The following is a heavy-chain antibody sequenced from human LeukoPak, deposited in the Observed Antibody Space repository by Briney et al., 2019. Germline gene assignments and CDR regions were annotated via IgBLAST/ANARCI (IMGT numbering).Heavy chain of an antibody. CDR3: AKNSGSYYLDY. Sequence: PGGSLRLSCAASGFTFSNYNMNWVRQAPGKGLEWVAYITLSRTTIYYADSVKGRFTISRDNAKNTLYLQMNSLRAEDTAVYYCAKNSGSYYLDYWGQGTLVTVSS. D-gene: IGHD1-26*01. CDR1: GFTFSNYN. V-gene: IGHV3-48*01. CDR2: ITLSRTTI. J-gene: IGHJ4*02.